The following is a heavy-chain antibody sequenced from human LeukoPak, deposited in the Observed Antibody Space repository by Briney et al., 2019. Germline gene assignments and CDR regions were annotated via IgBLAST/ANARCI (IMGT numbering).Heavy chain of an antibody. CDR2: ISSSSSYI. V-gene: IGHV3-21*01. CDR1: GFTFSSYS. Sequence: GGSLRLSCAASGFTFSSYSMNWVRQAPGKGLEWVSSISSSSSYIYYADSVKGRFTISRDNAKNSLYLQMNSLRAEDTAVYYCARDKVGYCSSTSCGGYDYWGQGTLVTVSS. CDR3: ARDKVGYCSSTSCGGYDY. J-gene: IGHJ4*02. D-gene: IGHD2-2*01.